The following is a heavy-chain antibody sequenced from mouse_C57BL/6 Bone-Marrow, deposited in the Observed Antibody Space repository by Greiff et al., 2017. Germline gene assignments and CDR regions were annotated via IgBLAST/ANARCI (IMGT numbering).Heavy chain of an antibody. J-gene: IGHJ4*01. CDR2: ISNGGGST. CDR3: AIQGPMDY. CDR1: GFTFSDYY. Sequence: EVKLMESGGGLVQPGGSLKLSCAASGFTFSDYYMYWVRQTPEKRLEWVAYISNGGGSTYYPAPVKGRFTISRDNAKNTLYLQMSRLKSEDTAMYDCAIQGPMDYWGQGTSVTVSS. V-gene: IGHV5-12*01.